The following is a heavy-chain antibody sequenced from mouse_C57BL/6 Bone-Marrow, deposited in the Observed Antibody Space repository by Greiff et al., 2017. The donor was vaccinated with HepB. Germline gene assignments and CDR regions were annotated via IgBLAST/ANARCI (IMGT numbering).Heavy chain of an antibody. Sequence: QVQLQQSGAELARPGASVKLSCKASGYTFTSYGISWVKQRTGQGLEWIGEIYPRSGNTYYNEKFKGKATLTADKSSSTAYMELRSLTSEDSAVYVCARKGPVLPVGRYFDYWGQGTTLTVSS. CDR2: IYPRSGNT. CDR3: ARKGPVLPVGRYFDY. J-gene: IGHJ2*01. CDR1: GYTFTSYG. V-gene: IGHV1-81*01. D-gene: IGHD1-1*01.